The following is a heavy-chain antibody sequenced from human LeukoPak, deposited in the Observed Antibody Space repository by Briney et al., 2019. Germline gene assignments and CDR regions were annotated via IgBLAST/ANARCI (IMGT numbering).Heavy chain of an antibody. CDR3: ARDRVYDYSNPRGFDY. CDR1: GYPFTSFG. Sequence: ASVKVSCKASGYPFTSFGISWVPQAPGQGLEWMGWISGYNGKTNYAQNLQGRVTMTTDTSTSTAYVELGSLRSDDMAVYYCARDRVYDYSNPRGFDYWGQGTLVTVSS. D-gene: IGHD4-11*01. V-gene: IGHV1-18*03. J-gene: IGHJ4*02. CDR2: ISGYNGKT.